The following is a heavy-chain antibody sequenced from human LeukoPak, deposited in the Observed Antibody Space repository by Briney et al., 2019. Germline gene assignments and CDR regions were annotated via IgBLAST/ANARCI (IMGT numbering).Heavy chain of an antibody. V-gene: IGHV1-2*04. CDR2: INPNSGGT. J-gene: IGHJ4*02. CDR3: ARAQEIGKTYGYADY. CDR1: GYTFTGYY. Sequence: ASVKVSCKASGYTFTGYYMHWVRQAPGQGLEWMGWINPNSGGTNYAQKFQGSVTMTRDTSISTAYMELSRLRSDDTAVYYCARAQEIGKTYGYADYWGQGTLVTVSS. D-gene: IGHD5-12*01.